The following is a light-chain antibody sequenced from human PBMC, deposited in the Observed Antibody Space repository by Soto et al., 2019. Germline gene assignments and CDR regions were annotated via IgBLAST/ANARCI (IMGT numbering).Light chain of an antibody. CDR2: LNSDGRH. Sequence: QAVLTQSPSASASLGASVRLTCTLTSGHSYYAIAWHQQQPGKGPRFLMKLNSDGRHTKGDGIPDRYSGSSSGTERYLTISSLQSEDEADYYCQAWGTGIHVFGTGTKLTVL. V-gene: IGLV4-69*01. CDR3: QAWGTGIHV. CDR1: SGHSYYA. J-gene: IGLJ1*01.